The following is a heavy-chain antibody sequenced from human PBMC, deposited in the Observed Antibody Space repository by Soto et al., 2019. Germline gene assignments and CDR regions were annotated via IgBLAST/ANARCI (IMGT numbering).Heavy chain of an antibody. CDR3: AIIPLRGFDL. V-gene: IGHV3-48*03. Sequence: DVQLVEFGGGLVQPGGSLRLSCEGSAFTFSSYEMNWVRQAPGKGLEWVSYLNSGGSTTYYADSVKGRFTISRDNAQNSMYLQMNSLRVEDSAIYYCAIIPLRGFDLWGQGTMVIVSS. CDR2: LNSGGSTT. D-gene: IGHD2-15*01. CDR1: AFTFSSYE. J-gene: IGHJ3*01.